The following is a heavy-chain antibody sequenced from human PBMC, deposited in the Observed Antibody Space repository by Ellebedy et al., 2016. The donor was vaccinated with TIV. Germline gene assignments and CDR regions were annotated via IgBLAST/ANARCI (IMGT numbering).Heavy chain of an antibody. CDR1: GGSISSSNYY. J-gene: IGHJ4*02. CDR2: IYYSGKT. V-gene: IGHV4-39*07. Sequence: SETLSLTCTVSGGSISSSNYYWDWIRQPPGKGLEWIANIYYSGKTFYNPSLRSRVSISLDTSKNQFSLKLSSVTAADTAVYYCATQATGHYNFDYWGQGTLVTVSS. D-gene: IGHD3-9*01. CDR3: ATQATGHYNFDY.